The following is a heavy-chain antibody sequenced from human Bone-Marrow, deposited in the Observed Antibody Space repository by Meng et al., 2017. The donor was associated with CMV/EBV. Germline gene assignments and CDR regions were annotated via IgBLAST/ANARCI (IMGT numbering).Heavy chain of an antibody. CDR3: ARSNSGDYDFWSGYSGGDHYVMDV. CDR2: ISGYNDNT. J-gene: IGHJ6*02. CDR1: GYSFSTYG. Sequence: ASVKVSCKASGYSFSTYGIIWVRQAPGQGLEWMGWISGYNDNTNYAQNLQGRVTMTTDRSTSTAYMELRSLRSGDTAVYYCARSNSGDYDFWSGYSGGDHYVMDVWGQGTTVTVSS. D-gene: IGHD3-3*01. V-gene: IGHV1-18*01.